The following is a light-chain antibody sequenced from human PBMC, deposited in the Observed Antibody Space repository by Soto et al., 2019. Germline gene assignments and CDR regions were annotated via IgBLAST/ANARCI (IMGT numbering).Light chain of an antibody. V-gene: IGLV4-69*01. CDR3: QTWGTGIWV. Sequence: QPVLTQSPSASASLGASVKLTCTLSSGHSSYAIAWHQQQPEKGPRYLMKVNSDGSHSKGDGLPDRFSGSSSGAERYLTISSLQSEDEADYYCQTWGTGIWVFGGGTKLTVL. CDR2: VNSDGSH. CDR1: SGHSSYA. J-gene: IGLJ3*02.